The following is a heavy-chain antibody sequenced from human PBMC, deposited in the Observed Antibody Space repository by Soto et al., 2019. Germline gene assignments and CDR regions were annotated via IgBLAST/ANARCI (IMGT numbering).Heavy chain of an antibody. CDR1: GGSTSSGGYS. Sequence: QLQLQESGSGLVKPSQTLSLTCAVSGGSTSSGGYSWSWLRQPPGKGLEWIGYISHSGSTYYNPSLKSRGTISVDTSKNQFSLRLSSVTAADTAVYYCARGGLLPDYWGQGTLVTVSS. V-gene: IGHV4-30-2*01. CDR2: ISHSGST. J-gene: IGHJ4*02. D-gene: IGHD6-19*01. CDR3: ARGGLLPDY.